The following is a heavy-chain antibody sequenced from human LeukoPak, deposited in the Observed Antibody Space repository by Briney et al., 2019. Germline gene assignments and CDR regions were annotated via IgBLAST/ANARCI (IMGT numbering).Heavy chain of an antibody. D-gene: IGHD6-6*01. CDR2: INPNSGGT. CDR3: AREYGSSSKRDY. V-gene: IGHV1-2*06. Sequence: ASVKVSCKASGYTFTGYYMHWVRQAPGQGLEWMGRINPNSGGTNYAQKFQGRVTMTRDTSISTAYMELSRLRSDDTAVYYCAREYGSSSKRDYWGQGTLVTVSS. CDR1: GYTFTGYY. J-gene: IGHJ4*02.